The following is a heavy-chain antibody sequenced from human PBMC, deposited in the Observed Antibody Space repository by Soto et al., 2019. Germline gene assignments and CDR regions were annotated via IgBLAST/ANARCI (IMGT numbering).Heavy chain of an antibody. CDR3: ARDSVVVGDTDFDY. Sequence: GGSLRLSCAASGFTFSSYAMSWVRQAPGKGLEWVSAISGSGGSTYYADSVKGRFTISRDNSKNTLYLQMNSLRAEDTAVYYCARDSVVVGDTDFDYWGQGTLVTVSS. CDR1: GFTFSSYA. J-gene: IGHJ4*02. V-gene: IGHV3-23*01. D-gene: IGHD2-15*01. CDR2: ISGSGGST.